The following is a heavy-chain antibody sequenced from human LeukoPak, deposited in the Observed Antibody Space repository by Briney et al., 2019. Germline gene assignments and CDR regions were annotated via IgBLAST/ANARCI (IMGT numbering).Heavy chain of an antibody. V-gene: IGHV3-30*04. Sequence: GGSLRLSCAASGFTFSNYAIHWVRRPPGKGLEWVAVISYDGSNKFYADSVRGRFTISRDDSKNTLYLQMKNLRAGDTAVYYCAKDGAWLRFDDWGQGILVTVSS. CDR1: GFTFSNYA. J-gene: IGHJ4*02. CDR3: AKDGAWLRFDD. CDR2: ISYDGSNK. D-gene: IGHD5-12*01.